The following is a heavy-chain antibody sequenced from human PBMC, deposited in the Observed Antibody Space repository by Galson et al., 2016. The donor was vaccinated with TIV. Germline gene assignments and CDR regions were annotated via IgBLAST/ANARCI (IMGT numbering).Heavy chain of an antibody. CDR3: ARDNQATFGYDDAFDI. J-gene: IGHJ3*02. Sequence: SVKVSCKVSGGSFSTYAINWVRQAPGQGPEWMGRIIPILGPTKYAQRFQGRVSITAEKSKSTAYMDLSSLRSDDTAVYYCARDNQATFGYDDAFDIWGQGTLVTVSS. D-gene: IGHD5-12*01. V-gene: IGHV1-69*06. CDR2: IIPILGPT. CDR1: GGSFSTYA.